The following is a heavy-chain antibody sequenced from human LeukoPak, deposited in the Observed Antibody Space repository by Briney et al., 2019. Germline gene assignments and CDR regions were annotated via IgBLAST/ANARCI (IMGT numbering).Heavy chain of an antibody. D-gene: IGHD4-17*01. V-gene: IGHV3-53*01. CDR1: GFSVINTY. CDR2: IDDSGAT. J-gene: IGHJ4*02. CDR3: VSGYGDNNFDF. Sequence: GGSLRLSCAASGFSVINTYVNWVRQAPGKGLEWVSVIDDSGATSFVDAVKGRFTISRNNSKNTLSLHMNNLRAEDTAVYYCVSGYGDNNFDFWGQGTLVTVSS.